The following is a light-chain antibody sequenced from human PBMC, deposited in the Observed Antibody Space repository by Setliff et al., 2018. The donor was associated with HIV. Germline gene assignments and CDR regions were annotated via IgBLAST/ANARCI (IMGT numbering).Light chain of an antibody. Sequence: QSVLTQPASVSGSPGQSITISCTGNSSDVGTYDLVSWYQQHPGKAPQLTIFEVNKRPSGVSDRFSGSKSCNTASLTISGLQADDEADYYCSSYAGADACDVFGTGTKVTVL. V-gene: IGLV2-23*02. CDR2: EVN. CDR3: SSYAGADACDV. J-gene: IGLJ1*01. CDR1: SSDVGTYDL.